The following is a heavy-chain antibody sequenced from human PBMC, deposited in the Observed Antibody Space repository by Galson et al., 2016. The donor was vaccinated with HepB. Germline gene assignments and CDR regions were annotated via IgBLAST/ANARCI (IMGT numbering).Heavy chain of an antibody. CDR1: AGSVRSSNW. CDR2: IYDRVRS. V-gene: IGHV4-4*02. J-gene: IGHJ6*02. Sequence: SETLSPTCAVYAGSVRSSNWWSWVRQPPGKGLEWTGEIYDRVRSNYTPSLQSRDTITINKSNNQFSLNLASVTAADTAVYYCASHKYSTHLLEHYYGMVVWGQGTTVTVSS. CDR3: ASHKYSTHLLEHYYGMVV. D-gene: IGHD4-11*01.